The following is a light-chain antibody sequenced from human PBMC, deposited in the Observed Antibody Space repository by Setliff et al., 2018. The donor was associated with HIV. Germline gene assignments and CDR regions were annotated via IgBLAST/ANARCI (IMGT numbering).Light chain of an antibody. Sequence: SALTQPASVSGSPGQSITISCTGTSSGVGDYNYVSWYQQHPGKAPKLMISDVGNRPSGISNRFSGSKSGNKASLTISGLQAEDEADYYCSSYTSRTPLYVFGTGTKVTVL. CDR1: SSGVGDYNY. V-gene: IGLV2-14*03. J-gene: IGLJ1*01. CDR3: SSYTSRTPLYV. CDR2: DVG.